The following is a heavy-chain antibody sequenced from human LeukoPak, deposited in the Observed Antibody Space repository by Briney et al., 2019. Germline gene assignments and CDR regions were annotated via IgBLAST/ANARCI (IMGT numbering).Heavy chain of an antibody. Sequence: SETLSLTCTVSGGSISSSSYYWGWIRQPPGRGRERIGSIYYSGSTYYNPSLKRRVTISVDTSKNQFSLKLSSVTAADTAVYYCASRGVLTNKLDYWGQGTLVTVSS. CDR1: GGSISSSSYY. CDR3: ASRGVLTNKLDY. V-gene: IGHV4-39*01. CDR2: IYYSGST. D-gene: IGHD3-10*01. J-gene: IGHJ4*02.